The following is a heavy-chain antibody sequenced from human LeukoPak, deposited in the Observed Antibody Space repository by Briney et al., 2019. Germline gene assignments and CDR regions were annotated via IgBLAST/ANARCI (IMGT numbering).Heavy chain of an antibody. CDR3: ARDRPYYYDSSGYYRPNDY. D-gene: IGHD3-22*01. J-gene: IGHJ4*02. V-gene: IGHV1-18*01. Sequence: GASVKVSCKASGYTFTSYGISWVRQTPGQGLEWMGWISAYNGNTNYAQKLQGRVTMTTDTSTSTAYMELRSLRSDDTAVYYCARDRPYYYDSSGYYRPNDYWGQGTLVTVSS. CDR1: GYTFTSYG. CDR2: ISAYNGNT.